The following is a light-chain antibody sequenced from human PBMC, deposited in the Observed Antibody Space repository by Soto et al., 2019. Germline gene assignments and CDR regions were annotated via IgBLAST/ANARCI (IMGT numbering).Light chain of an antibody. Sequence: EIVLTQSPATLSLSPGERATLSCGASQSLSSSYIAWYQQKPGLAPRLLIYDASSRATGIPDRFSGSGSGTDVTLTISRLEPEDFAVYYCQEYGRSPPQTFGRGPKVEIE. V-gene: IGKV3D-20*01. CDR1: QSLSSSY. CDR3: QEYGRSPPQT. J-gene: IGKJ1*01. CDR2: DAS.